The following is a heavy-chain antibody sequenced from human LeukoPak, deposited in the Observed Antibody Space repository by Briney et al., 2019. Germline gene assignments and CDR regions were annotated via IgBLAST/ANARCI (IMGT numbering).Heavy chain of an antibody. CDR3: ARDRAATQSWVEFDL. D-gene: IGHD4-11*01. Sequence: GGSLRLSCAASGFAVSSTLMDWVRQVPGKGLEWVSLIYVTGETFYADSVKGRFTISGDNSKNMLYLQMNNLRPEDSAVYYCARDRAATQSWVEFDLWGQGTRVTVSS. V-gene: IGHV3-66*03. CDR2: IYVTGET. J-gene: IGHJ5*02. CDR1: GFAVSSTL.